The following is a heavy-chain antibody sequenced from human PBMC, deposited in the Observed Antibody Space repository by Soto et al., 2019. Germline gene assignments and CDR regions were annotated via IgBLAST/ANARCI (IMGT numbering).Heavy chain of an antibody. J-gene: IGHJ6*02. D-gene: IGHD3-10*01. Sequence: QLLESGPGLVKPSETLSLTCTVSGGSISSSSYYWGWIRQPPGKGLEWIGSIYYSGSTYYNPSLKSRVTISVDTSKNQFSLKLSSVTAADTAVYYCARHDLITIPSGPYYYGMDVWGQGTTVTVSS. V-gene: IGHV4-39*01. CDR1: GGSISSSSYY. CDR2: IYYSGST. CDR3: ARHDLITIPSGPYYYGMDV.